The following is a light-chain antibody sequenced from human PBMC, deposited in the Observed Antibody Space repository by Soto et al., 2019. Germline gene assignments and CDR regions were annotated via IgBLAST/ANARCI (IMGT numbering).Light chain of an antibody. CDR2: GAS. V-gene: IGKV3-20*01. CDR3: QQYGSSPPIT. J-gene: IGKJ5*01. Sequence: EIVLTQSPGTLSLSPGERATLSFRASQSVSSSYLAWYQQKPAQAPRLLIYGASSRATGIPDRFSGSGSGTDFTLTIIRLEPEDSAVYYYQQYGSSPPITFGQGIRLEIK. CDR1: QSVSSSY.